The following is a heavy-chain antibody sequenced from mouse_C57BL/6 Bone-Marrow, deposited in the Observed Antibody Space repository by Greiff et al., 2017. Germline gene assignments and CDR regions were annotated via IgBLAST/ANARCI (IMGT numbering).Heavy chain of an antibody. D-gene: IGHD2-1*01. CDR2: IDPSDSYT. J-gene: IGHJ3*01. V-gene: IGHV1-69*01. Sequence: QVHVKQPGAELVMPGASVKLSCKASGYTFTSYWMHWVKQRPGQGLEWIGEIDPSDSYTNYNQKFKGKSTLTVDKSSSTAYMQLSSLTSEDSAVYYCAREAYGNPAYWGQGTLVTVSA. CDR3: AREAYGNPAY. CDR1: GYTFTSYW.